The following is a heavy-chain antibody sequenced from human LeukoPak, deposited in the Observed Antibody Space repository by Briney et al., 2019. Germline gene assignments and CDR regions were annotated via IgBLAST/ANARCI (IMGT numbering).Heavy chain of an antibody. D-gene: IGHD6-13*01. Sequence: PGRSLRLSCAASGFTFNTYAMHWVRQAPGKGLEWVAVVSHDGTYKDYPDSMKGRFIISRDNAKNSLYLQMNSLRAEDTAVYYCASDDSSSLTFDYWGQGTLVTVSS. J-gene: IGHJ4*02. CDR1: GFTFNTYA. CDR3: ASDDSSSLTFDY. CDR2: VSHDGTYK. V-gene: IGHV3-30-3*01.